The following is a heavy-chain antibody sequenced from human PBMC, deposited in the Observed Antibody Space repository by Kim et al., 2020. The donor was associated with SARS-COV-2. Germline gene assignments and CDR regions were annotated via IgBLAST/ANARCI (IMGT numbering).Heavy chain of an antibody. D-gene: IGHD6-19*01. CDR2: ITPVDGVT. Sequence: ASVKVSCKASGYTFTSNHIHWVRQAPGQGLEWMGMITPVDGVTNYAQNFQGRVTMTRDTSTNTVYMALSSLIFEDTAVYYCARDGRGCWASDYWGQGTLVTVSS. V-gene: IGHV1-46*01. CDR1: GYTFTSNH. CDR3: ARDGRGCWASDY. J-gene: IGHJ4*02.